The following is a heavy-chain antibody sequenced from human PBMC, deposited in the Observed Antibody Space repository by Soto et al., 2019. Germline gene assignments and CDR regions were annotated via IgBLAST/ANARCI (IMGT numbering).Heavy chain of an antibody. J-gene: IGHJ4*02. CDR3: ANGGDYDILTGYSKGSFDY. V-gene: IGHV3-23*01. Sequence: GGSLRLSCAASGFTFSSYAMSWVRQAPGKGLEWVSAISGSGGSTYYADSVKGRFTISRDNSKNTLYLQMNSLRAEDTAVYYCANGGDYDILTGYSKGSFDYWGQGTLVTVSS. CDR2: ISGSGGST. CDR1: GFTFSSYA. D-gene: IGHD3-9*01.